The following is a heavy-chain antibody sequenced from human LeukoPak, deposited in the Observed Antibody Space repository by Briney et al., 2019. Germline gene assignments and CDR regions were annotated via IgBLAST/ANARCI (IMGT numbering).Heavy chain of an antibody. D-gene: IGHD1-26*01. Sequence: ASVTVSCKASGYTFTIYDINWVRQATGQGLEWMGWMNPNSGNTGYAQKFQGRVTMTRNTSISTAYMELSSLRSEDTAVYYCAREGRVTGGLYDDFDIWGQGTMVTVSS. CDR1: GYTFTIYD. CDR3: AREGRVTGGLYDDFDI. J-gene: IGHJ3*02. V-gene: IGHV1-8*01. CDR2: MNPNSGNT.